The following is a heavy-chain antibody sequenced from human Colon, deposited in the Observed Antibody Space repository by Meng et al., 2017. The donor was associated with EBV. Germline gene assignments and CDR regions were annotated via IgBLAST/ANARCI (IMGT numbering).Heavy chain of an antibody. CDR2: IYYSGSR. Sequence: QVQLPEPGPGLVKPSQTLSLTCTVSGDSISSTDYYWSWVRQPPGKGLEWTGYIYYSGSRYYNPSLKSRVTISVDTSKNQFSLKLSSVTAADTAVYYCARVTGKIYYDGSGYPEAFDYWGQGTLVTVSS. CDR1: GDSISSTDYY. V-gene: IGHV4-30-4*01. CDR3: ARVTGKIYYDGSGYPEAFDY. D-gene: IGHD3-22*01. J-gene: IGHJ4*02.